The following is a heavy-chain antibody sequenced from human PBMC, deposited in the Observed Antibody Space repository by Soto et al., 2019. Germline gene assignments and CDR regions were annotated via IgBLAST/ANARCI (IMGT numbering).Heavy chain of an antibody. Sequence: QLQLQESGPGLVKPSETLSLTCTVSGGSISSSSYYWGWIRQPPGKGLEWIGSIYYSGSTYYNPSLKSRVTISVDTSKNQFSLKLSSVTAADTAVYYCASTGGEWLSDFDYWGQGTLVTVSS. D-gene: IGHD3-3*01. CDR2: IYYSGST. CDR1: GGSISSSSYY. J-gene: IGHJ4*02. CDR3: ASTGGEWLSDFDY. V-gene: IGHV4-39*01.